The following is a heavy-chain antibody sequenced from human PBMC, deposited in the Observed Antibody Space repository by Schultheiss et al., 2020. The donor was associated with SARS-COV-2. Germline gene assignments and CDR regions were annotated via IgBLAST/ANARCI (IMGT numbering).Heavy chain of an antibody. CDR1: GGSISSYY. J-gene: IGHJ4*02. Sequence: SETLSLTCTVSGGSISSYYWSWIRQPPGKGLEWIGYIYYSGSTNYNPSLKSRVTISVDTSKNQFSLKLSSVTAADTAVYYCARAGYDSSGYPNIDYWGQGTLVTVSS. CDR2: IYYSGST. V-gene: IGHV4-59*01. CDR3: ARAGYDSSGYPNIDY. D-gene: IGHD3-22*01.